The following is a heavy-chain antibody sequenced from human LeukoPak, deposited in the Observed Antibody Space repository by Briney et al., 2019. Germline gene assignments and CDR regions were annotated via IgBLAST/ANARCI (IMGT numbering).Heavy chain of an antibody. Sequence: GGSLRLSCAASGFTFSSYAMSWVRQAPGKGLEWVSAISGSGGSTYYADSVKSRFTISRDNSKNTLYLQMNSLRAEDTAVYYCAKAGAGSSGWYGDAFDIWGQGTMVTVSS. V-gene: IGHV3-23*01. CDR3: AKAGAGSSGWYGDAFDI. D-gene: IGHD6-19*01. J-gene: IGHJ3*02. CDR2: ISGSGGST. CDR1: GFTFSSYA.